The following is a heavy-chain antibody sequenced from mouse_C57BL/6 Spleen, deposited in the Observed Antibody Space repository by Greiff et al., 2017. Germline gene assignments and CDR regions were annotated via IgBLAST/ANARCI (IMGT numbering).Heavy chain of an antibody. V-gene: IGHV1-54*01. D-gene: IGHD3-2*02. J-gene: IGHJ2*01. CDR3: ARMGTAQATLDY. Sequence: QVQLQQSGAELVRPGTSVKVSCKASGYAFTNYLIEWVKQRPGQVLEWIGVINPGCGGTNYNEKFKGKATLTADKSSSTAYLPLSSLTSEDSAVYFCARMGTAQATLDYWGQGTTRTVSS. CDR1: GYAFTNYL. CDR2: INPGCGGT.